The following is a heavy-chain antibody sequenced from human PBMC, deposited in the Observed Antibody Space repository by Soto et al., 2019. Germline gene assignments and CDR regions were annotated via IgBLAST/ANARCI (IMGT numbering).Heavy chain of an antibody. CDR1: GFTFGSYA. D-gene: IGHD5-12*01. J-gene: IGHJ4*02. Sequence: GGSLRLSCSASGFTFGSYAMHWVRQAPGKGLEYVSGIRGNGDPPFYADSVKGRFTISRDNSKNTLYLQMSSLSADDMAVYYCVKSRGGNNFDFFDWGQGALVTVSS. CDR3: VKSRGGNNFDFFD. CDR2: IRGNGDPP. V-gene: IGHV3-64D*06.